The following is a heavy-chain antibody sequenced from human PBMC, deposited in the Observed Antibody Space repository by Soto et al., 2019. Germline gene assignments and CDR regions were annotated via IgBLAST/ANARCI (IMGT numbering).Heavy chain of an antibody. V-gene: IGHV3-53*01. CDR2: LYSSDGT. Sequence: GGSLRLSCAASGFSFSGKNYLTWVRQAPGKGLKWVSALYSSDGTYYADSVKGRFSVSRYNSKNTFYLQLHSLRPEDTALYFCATWLQREHAFDIWGLGTMVTVSS. J-gene: IGHJ3*02. CDR1: GFSFSGKNY. CDR3: ATWLQREHAFDI. D-gene: IGHD1-1*01.